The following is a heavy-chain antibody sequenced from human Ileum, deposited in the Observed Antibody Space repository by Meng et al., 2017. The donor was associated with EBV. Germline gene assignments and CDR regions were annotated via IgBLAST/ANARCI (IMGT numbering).Heavy chain of an antibody. D-gene: IGHD4-17*01. Sequence: QPQLQESGPGLVKPSETLSLTCTVSGGSISTGNFYWGWIRQSPGKALECIGTIYYRGNTFYNPSLKSRLTISIDTSKNEFSLTLRSVTAADTALYYCASAYDYGDYEAFAYWGPGSLVTVSS. J-gene: IGHJ4*02. CDR3: ASAYDYGDYEAFAY. V-gene: IGHV4-39*07. CDR1: GGSISTGNFY. CDR2: IYYRGNT.